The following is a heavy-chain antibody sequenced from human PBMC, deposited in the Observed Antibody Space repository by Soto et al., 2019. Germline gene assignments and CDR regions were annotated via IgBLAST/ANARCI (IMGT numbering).Heavy chain of an antibody. V-gene: IGHV3-30*03. D-gene: IGHD6-13*01. CDR1: GCSFNRYG. CDR2: MSFDGTTR. Sequence: PGGSLRLSCVASGCSFNRYGMHWVRQAPGKGLEWLAVMSFDGTTRYYADSVKGRFSISRDNSRNTLYLQLNSLRRDDTAVYYCVRDQVYSSSWGFDYWGQGTLVTVS. J-gene: IGHJ4*02. CDR3: VRDQVYSSSWGFDY.